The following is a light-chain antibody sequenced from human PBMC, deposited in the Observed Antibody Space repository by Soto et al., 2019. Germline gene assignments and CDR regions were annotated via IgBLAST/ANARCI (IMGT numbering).Light chain of an antibody. Sequence: QSVLTQPPSVSAAPGQKVTISCSGSSSNIGNNYVSWYQQLPGTAPKLLIYDNNKRPSGIPDPFSGSKSGTSATLGITGLQTGDEADYYCGTWDSSLSALFGGGTKLTVL. CDR2: DNN. J-gene: IGLJ2*01. V-gene: IGLV1-51*01. CDR3: GTWDSSLSAL. CDR1: SSNIGNNY.